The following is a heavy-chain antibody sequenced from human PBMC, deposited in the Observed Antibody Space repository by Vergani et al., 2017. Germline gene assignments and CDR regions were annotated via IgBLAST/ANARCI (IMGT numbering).Heavy chain of an antibody. D-gene: IGHD4-23*01. CDR2: INHIGST. J-gene: IGHJ4*02. V-gene: IGHV4-34*01. CDR1: GGSFSGYY. Sequence: QVQLQQWGAGLLKPSETLSLTCAVYGGSFSGYYWSWIRQPPGKGLEWIGEINHIGSTNYNPSLKSRVTISVDTSKNQFSLKLSSVTAADTAVYYCARQTVVRYRVSGPFDYWGQGTLVTVSS. CDR3: ARQTVVRYRVSGPFDY.